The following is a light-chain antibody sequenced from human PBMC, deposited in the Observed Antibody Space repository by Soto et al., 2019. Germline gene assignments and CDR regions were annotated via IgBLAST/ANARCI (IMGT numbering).Light chain of an antibody. CDR1: SSDVGGYNF. CDR3: SSYAGSNIDVV. Sequence: SVLTQPPSASGSPGQSVTISCTGTSSDVGGYNFVSWYQQHPGKAPKLIIYEVTKRPSGVPDRFSGSKSANTASLTVSGLQAEDVADYYCSSYAGSNIDVVFGGGTKLTV. V-gene: IGLV2-8*01. J-gene: IGLJ2*01. CDR2: EVT.